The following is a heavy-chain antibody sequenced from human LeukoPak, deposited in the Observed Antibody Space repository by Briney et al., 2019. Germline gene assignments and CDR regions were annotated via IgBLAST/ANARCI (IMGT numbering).Heavy chain of an antibody. Sequence: GGSLRLSCKGSGYSFSNYWIGWVRQMPGKGLEWVGIILPANSDTIYSPSFQGQVTMSADRSISTAYLQWSSLKAADTAMYYCARQYYDILTDPNYFDSWGQGTLVTVSS. CDR2: ILPANSDT. J-gene: IGHJ4*02. CDR3: ARQYYDILTDPNYFDS. V-gene: IGHV5-51*01. CDR1: GYSFSNYW. D-gene: IGHD3-9*01.